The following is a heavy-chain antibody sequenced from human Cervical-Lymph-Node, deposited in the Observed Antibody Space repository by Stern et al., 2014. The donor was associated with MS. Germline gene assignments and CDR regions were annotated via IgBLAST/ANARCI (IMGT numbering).Heavy chain of an antibody. J-gene: IGHJ4*02. D-gene: IGHD1-26*01. Sequence: QLQLQESGPGLVKPSQTLSLTCTVSGGSISSGSYYWSWIRQPAGKGLEWIGRIYTSGSTNYNPSLKSRVTISVDTSKKQLSLKLSSVTAADTAVYYCARGWELLFDYWGQGTLVTVSS. CDR1: GGSISSGSYY. V-gene: IGHV4-61*02. CDR2: IYTSGST. CDR3: ARGWELLFDY.